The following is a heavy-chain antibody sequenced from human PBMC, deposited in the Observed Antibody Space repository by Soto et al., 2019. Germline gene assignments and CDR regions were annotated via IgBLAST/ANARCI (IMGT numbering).Heavy chain of an antibody. V-gene: IGHV1-18*04. CDR2: ISAYNGNT. Sequence: QVQLVQSGTEVKKPGASVKVSCKASGYTFTSYGISWVRQAPGQGLEWMGWISAYNGNTNYAQKLQGRVTMTTDTSTSTAYMELRSLRSDDTAVYYCARERGYENYYYYYGMDVWGQGTTVTVSS. CDR1: GYTFTSYG. CDR3: ARERGYENYYYYYGMDV. J-gene: IGHJ6*02. D-gene: IGHD5-12*01.